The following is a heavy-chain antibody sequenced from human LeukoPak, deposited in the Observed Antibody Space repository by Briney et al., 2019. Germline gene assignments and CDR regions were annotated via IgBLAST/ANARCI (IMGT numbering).Heavy chain of an antibody. V-gene: IGHV4-34*01. J-gene: IGHJ6*02. CDR1: GGSFSVYY. Sequence: SETLSLTCAVSGGSFSVYYWGWLRQPPGKGLEWIGEVSDGGGTDYNPSLKSRVTMSVDASKNQFSLRLSSVAAADTAVYYCARGRDVGRSRGFIPYGMDVWGQGPRSSSP. CDR3: ARGRDVGRSRGFIPYGMDV. D-gene: IGHD3-10*01. CDR2: VSDGGGT.